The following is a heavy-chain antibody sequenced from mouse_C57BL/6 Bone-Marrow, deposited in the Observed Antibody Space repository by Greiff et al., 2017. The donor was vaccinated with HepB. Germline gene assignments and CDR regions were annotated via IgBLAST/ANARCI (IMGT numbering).Heavy chain of an antibody. CDR3: TPPRSSTVVASEYFDV. Sequence: EVQLVESGAELVRPGASVKLSCTASGFNIKDYYMHWVKQRPEQGLEWIGRIDPEDGDTEYAPKFQGKATMTADTSSNTAYLQLSSLTSEDTAVYYCTPPRSSTVVASEYFDVWGTGTTVTVSS. V-gene: IGHV14-1*01. CDR2: IDPEDGDT. D-gene: IGHD1-1*01. J-gene: IGHJ1*03. CDR1: GFNIKDYY.